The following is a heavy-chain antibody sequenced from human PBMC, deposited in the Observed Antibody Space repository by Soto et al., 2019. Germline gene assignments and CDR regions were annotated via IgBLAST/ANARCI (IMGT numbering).Heavy chain of an antibody. D-gene: IGHD4-17*01. Sequence: SETLSLTCAVYGGSFSGYYWSWIRQPPGKGLEWIGEINHSGSTNYNPSLKSRVTISVDTSKNQFSLKLSSVTAADTAVYYCAWGDYGYYCYGMDVWGQETTVTVSS. CDR2: INHSGST. CDR1: GGSFSGYY. V-gene: IGHV4-34*01. CDR3: AWGDYGYYCYGMDV. J-gene: IGHJ6*02.